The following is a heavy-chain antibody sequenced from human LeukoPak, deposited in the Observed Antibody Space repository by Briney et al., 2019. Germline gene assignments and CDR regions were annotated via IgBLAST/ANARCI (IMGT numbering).Heavy chain of an antibody. CDR2: INPNSGGT. V-gene: IGHV1-2*02. CDR1: GYTFTCYY. Sequence: ASVKVSCKASGYTFTCYYMHWVRQAPGQGLDGMGWINPNSGGTNYAQKFQGRVTMTRDTSISTAYMELSRLRSDDTAVYYCARDRVVVVAATLKRKYYYYMDVWGKGTTVTVSS. D-gene: IGHD2-15*01. J-gene: IGHJ6*03. CDR3: ARDRVVVVAATLKRKYYYYMDV.